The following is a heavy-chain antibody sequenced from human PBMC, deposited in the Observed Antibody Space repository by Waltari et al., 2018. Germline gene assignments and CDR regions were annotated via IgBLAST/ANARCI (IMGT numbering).Heavy chain of an antibody. CDR1: GGSISNLNFY. CDR2: IYRSGVI. V-gene: IGHV4-61*02. D-gene: IGHD5-18*01. Sequence: QVQLQESGPGLAKASQTLSLTCDVSGGSISNLNFYWSWIRQPAGKGLEWIGRIYRSGVIDYNPALRGRATMFLDMSKNQFSLTVDSLIAADTAVYYCAVSPDTATSRAAFHFWGPGTTVSVSS. CDR3: AVSPDTATSRAAFHF. J-gene: IGHJ6*02.